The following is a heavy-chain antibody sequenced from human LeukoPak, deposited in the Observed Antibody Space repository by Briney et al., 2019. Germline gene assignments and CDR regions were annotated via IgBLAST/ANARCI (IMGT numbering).Heavy chain of an antibody. J-gene: IGHJ4*02. CDR2: IKQDGSEK. V-gene: IGHV3-7*01. CDR1: GFTFNGYW. D-gene: IGHD2-8*02. CDR3: ARLFGGVTTYDY. Sequence: GGSLRLSCAASGFTFNGYWMSWVRQAPGKGLEWVANIKQDGSEKYYVDSVRGRVTISRDNAENSLFLQMNRLRVEDTAVYYCARLFGGVTTYDYWGQGALVTVSS.